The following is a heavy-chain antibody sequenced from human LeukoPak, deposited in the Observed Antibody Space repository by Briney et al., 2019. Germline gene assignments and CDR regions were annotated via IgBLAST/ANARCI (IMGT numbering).Heavy chain of an antibody. CDR3: AKYTPANYYGSGSIFDY. CDR2: MSGSGGNT. D-gene: IGHD3-10*01. Sequence: GGSLRLSCAASGFTFSSYAMSWVRQAPGKGLGWVSAMSGSGGNTYYADSVKGRFTISRDNSKNTLYPQMNSLRAEDTAVYYCAKYTPANYYGSGSIFDYWGQGTLVTVSS. J-gene: IGHJ4*02. CDR1: GFTFSSYA. V-gene: IGHV3-23*01.